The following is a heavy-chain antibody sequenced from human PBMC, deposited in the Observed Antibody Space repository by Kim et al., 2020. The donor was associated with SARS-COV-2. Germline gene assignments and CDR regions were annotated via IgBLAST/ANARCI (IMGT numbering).Heavy chain of an antibody. V-gene: IGHV3-30-3*01. CDR3: ARDPYYGDSATVGWFDP. CDR2: ISYDGSNK. CDR1: GFTFSSYA. D-gene: IGHD4-17*01. Sequence: GGSLRLSCAASGFTFSSYAMHWVRQAPGKGLEWVALISYDGSNKYYADSVKGRFTISRDNSKNTLYLQMNSLRAEDTAVYYCARDPYYGDSATVGWFDPWGQGSLVTVSS. J-gene: IGHJ5*02.